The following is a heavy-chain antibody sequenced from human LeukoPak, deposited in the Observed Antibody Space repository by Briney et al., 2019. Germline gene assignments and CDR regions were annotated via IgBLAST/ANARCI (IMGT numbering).Heavy chain of an antibody. D-gene: IGHD1-26*01. CDR3: ARDSSGVGATLRDNWFDP. J-gene: IGHJ5*02. CDR2: INADGSTT. CDR1: GSGFTFNNYW. V-gene: IGHV3-74*01. Sequence: GGSLRLSCAASGSGFTFNNYWMHWVRQAPGKGLVWVSRINADGSTTSYADSVRGRFTISRDNAKNTLYLQMNSLRAEDTAVYYCARDSSGVGATLRDNWFDPWGQGTLVTVSS.